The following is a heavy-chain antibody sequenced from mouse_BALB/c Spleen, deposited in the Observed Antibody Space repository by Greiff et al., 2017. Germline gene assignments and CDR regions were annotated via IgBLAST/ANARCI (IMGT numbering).Heavy chain of an antibody. CDR3: ARKNYGNYEGYFDV. J-gene: IGHJ1*01. V-gene: IGHV1-14*01. D-gene: IGHD2-1*01. Sequence: EVQLQQSGPELMKPGASVKISCKASGYSFTSYVMHWVKQKPGQGLEWIGYINPYNDGTKYNEKFKGKATLTSDKSSSTAYMELSSLTSEDSAVYCCARKNYGNYEGYFDVWGAGTTVTVSS. CDR2: INPYNDGT. CDR1: GYSFTSYV.